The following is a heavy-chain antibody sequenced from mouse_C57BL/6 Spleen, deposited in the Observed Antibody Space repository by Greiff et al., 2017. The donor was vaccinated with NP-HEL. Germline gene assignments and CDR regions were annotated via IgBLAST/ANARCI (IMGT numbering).Heavy chain of an antibody. CDR2: ISSGGDYI. CDR1: GFTFSSYA. Sequence: EVMLVESGEGLVKPGGSLKLSCAASGFTFSSYAMSWVRQTPEKRLEWVAYISSGGDYIYYADTVKGRFTISRDNARNTLYLQMSSLKSEDTAMYYCTRGRGYGSSPFDYWGHSTTLTVSS. V-gene: IGHV5-9-1*02. CDR3: TRGRGYGSSPFDY. D-gene: IGHD1-1*01. J-gene: IGHJ2*01.